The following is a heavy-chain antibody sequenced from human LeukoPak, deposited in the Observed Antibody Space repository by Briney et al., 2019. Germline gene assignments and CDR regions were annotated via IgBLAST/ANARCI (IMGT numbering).Heavy chain of an antibody. CDR1: GGSISSYY. CDR3: ARDQIMITFGGVSRYFDF. J-gene: IGHJ4*02. CDR2: IYYRGST. V-gene: IGHV4-59*01. D-gene: IGHD3-16*01. Sequence: PSETLSLTCTVSGGSISSYYWSWIRQPPGKGLEWIWYIYYRGSTNYNPSLKSRVTISVDTSKNQFSLKLSSVTAADTAVYYCARDQIMITFGGVSRYFDFWGQGALVTVSS.